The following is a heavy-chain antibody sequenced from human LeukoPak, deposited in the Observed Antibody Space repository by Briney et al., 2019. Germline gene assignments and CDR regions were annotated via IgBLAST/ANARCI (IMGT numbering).Heavy chain of an antibody. D-gene: IGHD6-13*01. V-gene: IGHV3-30*04. Sequence: QPGRSLRLPCAASGFTFSSYAMHWVRQAPGKGLEWVAVISYDGSNKYYADSVKGRFTISRDNSKNTLYLQMNSLRAEDTAVYYCAREGIAAAGKRVEGFDYWGQGTLVTVSS. CDR2: ISYDGSNK. CDR3: AREGIAAAGKRVEGFDY. J-gene: IGHJ4*02. CDR1: GFTFSSYA.